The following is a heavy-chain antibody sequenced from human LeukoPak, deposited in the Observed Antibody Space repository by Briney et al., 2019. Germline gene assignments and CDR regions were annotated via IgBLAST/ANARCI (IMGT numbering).Heavy chain of an antibody. J-gene: IGHJ4*02. CDR3: ARDMWQWLASFDY. CDR1: GFTFSSYW. CDR2: IKQDGSEK. V-gene: IGHV3-7*01. D-gene: IGHD6-19*01. Sequence: PGGSLRLSCAASGFTFSSYWMSWVRQAPGKGLEWVANIKQDGSEKYYVDSVKGRFTISRDNVKNSLYLQMNSLRAEDTAVYYCARDMWQWLASFDYWGQGTLVTVSS.